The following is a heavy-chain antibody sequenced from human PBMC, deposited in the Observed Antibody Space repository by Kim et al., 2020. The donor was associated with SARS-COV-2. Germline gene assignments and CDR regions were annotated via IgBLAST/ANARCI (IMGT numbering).Heavy chain of an antibody. CDR2: ILTGGHT. Sequence: SETLSLTCTVSGGSISSHYWSWVRQPAGKGLEWVGRILTGGHTNYNPSLKSRLTMSIDTYRNQFSLRLSSVTAADAAVYFCSRDWSGYDQHYYDMEVWG. V-gene: IGHV4-4*07. CDR3: SRDWSGYDQHYYDMEV. CDR1: GGSISSHY. D-gene: IGHD5-12*01. J-gene: IGHJ6*02.